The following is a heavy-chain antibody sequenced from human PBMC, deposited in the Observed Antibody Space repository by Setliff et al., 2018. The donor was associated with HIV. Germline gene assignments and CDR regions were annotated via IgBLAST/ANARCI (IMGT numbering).Heavy chain of an antibody. CDR1: GGTFSSYA. CDR3: ARSYCGGDCYSHFDY. V-gene: IGHV1-69*05. J-gene: IGHJ4*02. CDR2: IIPIFGTA. D-gene: IGHD2-21*02. Sequence: SVKVSCKASGGTFSSYAISWVRQAPGQGLEWMGGIIPIFGTANYAQKFQGRVTITTDESTSTAYMELSSLRSEDTAVYYCARSYCGGDCYSHFDYWGQGTLVTVSS.